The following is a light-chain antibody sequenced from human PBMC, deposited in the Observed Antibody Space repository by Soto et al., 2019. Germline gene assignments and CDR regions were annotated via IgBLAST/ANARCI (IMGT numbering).Light chain of an antibody. J-gene: IGLJ3*02. CDR2: GDS. CDR3: QSYDSSLSGWL. V-gene: IGLV1-40*01. Sequence: QAVVTQPPSVSGAPGQRGTISCTGSSSNIGAGYNVHWYQQVPGTAPKLLIYGDSNRPSGVPDRFSGSKSGTSASLAITGLQAEDEADYYCQSYDSSLSGWLFGGGTKVTVL. CDR1: SSNIGAGYN.